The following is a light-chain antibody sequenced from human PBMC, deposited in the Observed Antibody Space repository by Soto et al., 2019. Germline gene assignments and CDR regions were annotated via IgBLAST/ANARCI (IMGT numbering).Light chain of an antibody. CDR2: DVS. CDR3: SSYTSSSTYV. Sequence: QCVLTQPASVSGSPGQSITITCTGSTSDIGSYNYVSWYLQDPGKAPKLIIYDVSYRPSGVSNRFFGSKSGNTASLTISALQAEDEADYYCSSYTSSSTYVFGTGTKVTVL. CDR1: TSDIGSYNY. V-gene: IGLV2-14*01. J-gene: IGLJ1*01.